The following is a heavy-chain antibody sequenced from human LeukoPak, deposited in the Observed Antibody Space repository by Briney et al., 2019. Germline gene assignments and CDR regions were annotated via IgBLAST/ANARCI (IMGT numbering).Heavy chain of an antibody. CDR2: INQDGGEK. V-gene: IGHV3-7*04. Sequence: AGGSLRLSCAASGFTFSTYWMHWVRQTPGKGLEWVANINQDGGEKYYVDSMRGRFTISRDNAKNSLYLQMSSLRAEDTAVYYCARAIVGLPAALWGQGTLVTVSS. J-gene: IGHJ4*02. D-gene: IGHD2-2*01. CDR1: GFTFSTYW. CDR3: ARAIVGLPAAL.